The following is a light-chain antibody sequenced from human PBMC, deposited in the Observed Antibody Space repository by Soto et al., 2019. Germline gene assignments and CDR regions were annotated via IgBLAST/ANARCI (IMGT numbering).Light chain of an antibody. Sequence: LVLTQSPATLSVSPGERAALSFMASQIVSSRYLAWYQQKPGQAPRLLIYGASTRATGIPDRFSGSGSGTDFTLTISRLEPEDFAVYYCQQHRSSPNTFGGGTKVDIK. V-gene: IGKV3-20*01. J-gene: IGKJ4*01. CDR1: QIVSSRY. CDR2: GAS. CDR3: QQHRSSPNT.